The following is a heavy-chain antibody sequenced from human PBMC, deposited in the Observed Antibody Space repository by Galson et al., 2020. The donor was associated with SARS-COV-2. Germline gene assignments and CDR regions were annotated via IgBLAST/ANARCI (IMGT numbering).Heavy chain of an antibody. CDR3: ATSLLWFGGGAFDI. CDR2: FDPEDGET. J-gene: IGHJ3*02. CDR1: GYTLNELS. Sequence: ASVKVSCKVSGYTLNELSMHWVRPAHGNGLEWMGGFDPEDGETIYAQKFQGRVTMTEDTSTDTAYMELSSLRSEDTAVYYCATSLLWFGGGAFDIWGQGTMVTVSS. D-gene: IGHD3-10*01. V-gene: IGHV1-24*01.